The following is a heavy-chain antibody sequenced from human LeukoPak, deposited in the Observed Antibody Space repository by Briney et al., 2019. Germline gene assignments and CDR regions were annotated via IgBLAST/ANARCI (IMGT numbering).Heavy chain of an antibody. CDR2: ISSSSSTI. CDR1: GFTFSSYS. CDR3: ARDSHYYDSTGFDY. J-gene: IGHJ4*02. D-gene: IGHD3-22*01. V-gene: IGHV3-48*01. Sequence: GGSLRLSCAASGFTFSSYSMNWVRQAPGKGLEWVSYISSSSSTIYYADSVKDRFTISRDNAKNSLYLQMNSLRAEDTAVYYCARDSHYYDSTGFDYWGQGTLVTVSS.